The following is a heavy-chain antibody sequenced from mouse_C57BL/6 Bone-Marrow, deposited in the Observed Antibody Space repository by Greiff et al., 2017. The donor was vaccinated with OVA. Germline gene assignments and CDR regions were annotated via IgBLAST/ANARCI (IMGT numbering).Heavy chain of an antibody. J-gene: IGHJ1*03. CDR2: ISSGGSYT. CDR1: GFTFSSYG. V-gene: IGHV5-6*01. D-gene: IGHD2-3*01. Sequence: EVNVVESGGDLVKPGGSLKLSCAASGFTFSSYGMSWVRQTPDKRLEWVATISSGGSYTYYPDSVKGRFTISRDNAKNTLYLQMSSLKSEDTAMYYCARQRDGYYLHWYFDVWGTGTTVTVSS. CDR3: ARQRDGYYLHWYFDV.